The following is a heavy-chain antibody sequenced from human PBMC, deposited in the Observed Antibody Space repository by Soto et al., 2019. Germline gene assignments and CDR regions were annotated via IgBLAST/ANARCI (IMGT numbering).Heavy chain of an antibody. J-gene: IGHJ4*02. CDR1: GFTFSSYG. Sequence: QVQLVESGGGVVQPGRSLRLSCAASGFTFSSYGMHWVRQAPGKGLEWVAVISYDGSNKYYADSVKGRFTISRDNSKNTLYLQMNSLRAEDTAVYYCAKGLRYCGDDCYPDYWGQGTLVTVSS. CDR3: AKGLRYCGDDCYPDY. V-gene: IGHV3-30*18. D-gene: IGHD2-21*02. CDR2: ISYDGSNK.